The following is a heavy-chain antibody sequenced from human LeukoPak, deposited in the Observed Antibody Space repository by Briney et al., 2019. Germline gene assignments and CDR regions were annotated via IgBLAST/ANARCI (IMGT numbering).Heavy chain of an antibody. V-gene: IGHV3-21*01. CDR1: GFTFSSYS. CDR3: ARGRDSSGGGFDY. Sequence: GGSLRLSCAASGFTFSSYSMNWVRQAPGKGLEWVSSISSSSSYIYYADSVKGRFTISRDNAKNSLYLQMNSLRAEDAAVYYCARGRDSSGGGFDYWGQGTLATVSS. CDR2: ISSSSSYI. J-gene: IGHJ4*02. D-gene: IGHD6-19*01.